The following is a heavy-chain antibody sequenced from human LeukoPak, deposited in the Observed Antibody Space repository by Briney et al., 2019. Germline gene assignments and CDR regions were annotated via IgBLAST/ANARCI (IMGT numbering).Heavy chain of an antibody. V-gene: IGHV3-74*01. J-gene: IGHJ4*02. Sequence: PGGSLRLSCAASRFTFSRYWMHWVRQAPGKGLVWVSRINSDGISTSYADSVKGRFTISRDNAKNTLYLQMNSLRAEDTAVYYCARVPGYYDSSGYPRPLDYWGQGTLVTVSS. CDR2: INSDGIST. D-gene: IGHD3-22*01. CDR1: RFTFSRYW. CDR3: ARVPGYYDSSGYPRPLDY.